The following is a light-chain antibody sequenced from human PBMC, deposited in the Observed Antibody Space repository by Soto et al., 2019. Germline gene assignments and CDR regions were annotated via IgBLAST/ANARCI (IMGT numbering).Light chain of an antibody. CDR3: ASWDDSLSGYV. J-gene: IGLJ1*01. V-gene: IGLV1-47*01. CDR1: TSNILRNY. Sequence: QSVLTQPPSASGNPGQRLSISCSGSTSNILRNYVYWYRQLPGTAPRLLISMNDQRPSGVPDRFSGSKSGTSASLAISGLPSADEADYYCASWDDSLSGYVFGTGTKVTVL. CDR2: MND.